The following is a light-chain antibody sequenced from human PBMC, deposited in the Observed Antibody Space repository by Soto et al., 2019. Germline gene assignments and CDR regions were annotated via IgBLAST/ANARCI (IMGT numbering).Light chain of an antibody. J-gene: IGLJ1*01. CDR2: QVT. Sequence: QSSLSQPSSVCGSPGQSITISCTGTSSDVGIYNYVSWYQQHPGKAPKLMIYQVTNRPSGVSNRFSGSKYGNTASLTISGLQAEDEADYYCSSYAGSTNYVFGTGTKVTV. CDR3: SSYAGSTNYV. CDR1: SSDVGIYNY. V-gene: IGLV2-14*01.